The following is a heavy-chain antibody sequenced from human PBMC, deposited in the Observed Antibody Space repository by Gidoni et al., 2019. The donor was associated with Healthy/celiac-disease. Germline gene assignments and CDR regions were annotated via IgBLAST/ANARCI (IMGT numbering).Heavy chain of an antibody. CDR1: GFPVSSHY. CDR2: IYSGGST. CDR3: ARVGPTAYYYDSVRAFDI. V-gene: IGHV3-66*02. Sequence: EVQLVDYGGGLVQPGGFLRLSWAASGFPVSSHYMSWVRQAPGKGLEWVSVIYSGGSTYYADSVKGRFTISRDNSKNTLYLQMNSLRAEDTAVYYCARVGPTAYYYDSVRAFDIWGQGTMVTVSS. D-gene: IGHD3-22*01. J-gene: IGHJ3*02.